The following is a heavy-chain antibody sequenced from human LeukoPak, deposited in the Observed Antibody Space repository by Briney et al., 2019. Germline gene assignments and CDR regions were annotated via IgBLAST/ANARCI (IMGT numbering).Heavy chain of an antibody. CDR1: GFTFNNAW. D-gene: IGHD6-13*01. CDR2: IESKTDGGAT. V-gene: IGHV3-15*07. CDR3: TTVPSTSSWYRIHY. J-gene: IGHJ4*02. Sequence: GGSLRLSCAASGFTFNNAWMNWVRQAPGKGLEWVGRIESKTDGGATDYAAPVKGRFTISRDDSKNTLYLQMNGLKTEDTAVYYCTTVPSTSSWYRIHYWGQGTLVTVSS.